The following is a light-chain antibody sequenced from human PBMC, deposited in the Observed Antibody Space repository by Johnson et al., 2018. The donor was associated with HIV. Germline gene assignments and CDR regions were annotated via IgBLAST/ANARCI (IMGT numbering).Light chain of an antibody. CDR1: SSTIGNNY. CDR3: GTWHTSLSAGGV. Sequence: QSVLTQPPSVSAAPGQKVTISCSGSSSTIGNNYISWYQVLPGTPPKLLIYKHNERPSGISDRFSGSKSGTSATLGITGLQTGDEADYYCGTWHTSLSAGGVFGTGTKVTVL. J-gene: IGLJ1*01. CDR2: KHN. V-gene: IGLV1-51*02.